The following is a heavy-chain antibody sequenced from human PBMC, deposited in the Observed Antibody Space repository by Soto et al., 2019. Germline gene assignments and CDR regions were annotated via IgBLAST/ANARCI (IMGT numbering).Heavy chain of an antibody. CDR1: GYTFTGYY. Sequence: QVQLVQSGAEVKKPGASVKVSCKASGYTFTGYYMHWVRQAPGQGLEWMGWINPNSGGTNYAQKFQGRGTMTRDTSISPAYMELSRLRSDDTAVYYCARDRPPRGSSTSWGWNWFDPWGQGTLVTVSS. CDR3: ARDRPPRGSSTSWGWNWFDP. CDR2: INPNSGGT. J-gene: IGHJ5*02. D-gene: IGHD2-2*01. V-gene: IGHV1-2*02.